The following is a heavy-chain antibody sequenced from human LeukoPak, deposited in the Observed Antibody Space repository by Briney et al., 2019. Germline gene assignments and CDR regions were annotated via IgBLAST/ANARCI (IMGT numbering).Heavy chain of an antibody. CDR1: GYTFTSYD. J-gene: IGHJ6*03. CDR3: ARGAVASRWRSRFYYYYMDV. Sequence: GASVKVSCKASGYTFTSYDINWVRQATGQGLEWMGWMNPNSGNTGYAQKFQGRVTITRNTSISTAYMELSSLRSEDTAVYYCARGAVASRWRSRFYYYYMDVWGKGTTVTVSS. CDR2: MNPNSGNT. D-gene: IGHD6-19*01. V-gene: IGHV1-8*03.